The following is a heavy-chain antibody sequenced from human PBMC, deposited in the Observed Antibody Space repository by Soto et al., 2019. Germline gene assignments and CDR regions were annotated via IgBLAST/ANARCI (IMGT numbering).Heavy chain of an antibody. J-gene: IGHJ6*02. V-gene: IGHV1-3*01. CDR3: AKTRGAMIYAISVYGMDV. CDR1: GYTFTSYA. Sequence: ASVKVSCKASGYTFTSYAMHWVRQAPGQRLEWMGWINAGNGNTKYSQKLQGRVTITRDTSASTAYMELRSLRSDDTAVYYCAKTRGAMIYAISVYGMDVWAKGPRSPSP. CDR2: INAGNGNT. D-gene: IGHD2-8*01.